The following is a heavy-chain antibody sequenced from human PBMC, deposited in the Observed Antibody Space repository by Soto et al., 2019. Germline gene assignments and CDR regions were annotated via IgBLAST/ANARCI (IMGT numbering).Heavy chain of an antibody. Sequence: QLQLQESGSGLVKPSQTLSLTCAVSGGSISSGGYSWSWIRQPPGKGLEWIGYIYHLGTTYYNPSLKSRITISLDRYKNQFSLKLSSVTAADTAVYYCARGEGGTRFDPWGQGTLVSVSS. D-gene: IGHD1-26*01. V-gene: IGHV4-30-2*01. CDR1: GGSISSGGYS. J-gene: IGHJ5*02. CDR3: ARGEGGTRFDP. CDR2: IYHLGTT.